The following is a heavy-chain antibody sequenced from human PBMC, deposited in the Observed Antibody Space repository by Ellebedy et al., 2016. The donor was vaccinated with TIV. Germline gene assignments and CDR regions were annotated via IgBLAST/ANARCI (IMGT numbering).Heavy chain of an antibody. Sequence: GESLKISXAASGFTFSSYGMHWVRQAPGKGLEWVAVISYDGSNKYYADSVKGRFTISRDNSKNTLYLQMNSLRAEDTAVYYCARKESSWYSFWIYWGQGTLVTVSS. J-gene: IGHJ4*02. V-gene: IGHV3-30*03. CDR2: ISYDGSNK. CDR3: ARKESSWYSFWIY. D-gene: IGHD6-13*01. CDR1: GFTFSSYG.